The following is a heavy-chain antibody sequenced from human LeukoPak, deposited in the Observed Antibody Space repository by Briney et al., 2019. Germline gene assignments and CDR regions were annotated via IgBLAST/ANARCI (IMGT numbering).Heavy chain of an antibody. J-gene: IGHJ4*02. CDR3: AKHGLGDWYVGD. D-gene: IGHD3/OR15-3a*01. Sequence: SETLSLTCTVSGGSIAGSSYFWAWIRQPPGKGLEWIGSFTYSGSTHYNPSLKSRVIISVDTSKNQFSLRLKSWTAEDRAVYYRAKHGLGDWYVGDWGQGTLVTVSS. CDR1: GGSIAGSSYF. V-gene: IGHV4-39*01. CDR2: FTYSGST.